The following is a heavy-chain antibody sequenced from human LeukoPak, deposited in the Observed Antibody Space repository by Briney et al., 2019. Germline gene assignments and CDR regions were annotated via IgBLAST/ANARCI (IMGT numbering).Heavy chain of an antibody. J-gene: IGHJ4*02. Sequence: SETLSLTCTVSGGSISSSSYYWGWIRQPPGKGLEWSGSIYYSGSTYYNPSLKSRVTISVDTSKNQFSLKLSSVTAADTAVYYCARHTLVVPYYYFDQWGQGTLVTVSS. V-gene: IGHV4-39*01. D-gene: IGHD2-2*01. CDR1: GGSISSSSYY. CDR2: IYYSGST. CDR3: ARHTLVVPYYYFDQ.